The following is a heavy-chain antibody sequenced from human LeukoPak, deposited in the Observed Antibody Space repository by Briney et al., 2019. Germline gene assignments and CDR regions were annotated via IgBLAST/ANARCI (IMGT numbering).Heavy chain of an antibody. CDR3: GVVPTATRGVD. J-gene: IGHJ4*02. V-gene: IGHV3-23*01. D-gene: IGHD2-2*01. Sequence: GGSLRLSCAASGFTFNSYAMSWVRQAPGKGLEWVSSFSVSSGSAYYADSVKGRFTISRDNSKNTFYLQMSSLRAEDTALYYCGVVPTATRGVDWGQGTLVTVSS. CDR1: GFTFNSYA. CDR2: FSVSSGSA.